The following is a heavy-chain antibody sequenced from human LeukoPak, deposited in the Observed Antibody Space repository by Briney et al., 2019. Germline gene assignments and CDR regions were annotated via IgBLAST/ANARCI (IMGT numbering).Heavy chain of an antibody. V-gene: IGHV3-66*01. CDR1: GFTFSTYA. D-gene: IGHD1-1*01. J-gene: IGHJ3*02. CDR2: IYRGGST. CDR3: ARGESTTSHAFDI. Sequence: PGGSLRLSCAASGFTFSTYAMTWVRQAPGKGLEWVSVIYRGGSTYYAESVKGRFTISRDISKNTLYLQMNSLRAEDTAIYYCARGESTTSHAFDIWGQGTMVTVSS.